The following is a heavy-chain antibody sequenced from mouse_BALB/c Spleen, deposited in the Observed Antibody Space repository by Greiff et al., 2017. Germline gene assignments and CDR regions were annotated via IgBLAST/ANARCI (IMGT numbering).Heavy chain of an antibody. CDR1: GFAFSSYD. Sequence: EVKLVESGGGLVKPGGSLKLSCAASGFAFSSYDMSWVRQTPEKRLEWVAYISSGGGSTYYPDTVKGRFTISRDNAKNTLYLQMSSMKSEDTAMYYCARHGSLLRLPDYFDYWGQGTTLTVSS. CDR3: ARHGSLLRLPDYFDY. J-gene: IGHJ2*01. D-gene: IGHD1-2*01. CDR2: ISSGGGST. V-gene: IGHV5-12-1*01.